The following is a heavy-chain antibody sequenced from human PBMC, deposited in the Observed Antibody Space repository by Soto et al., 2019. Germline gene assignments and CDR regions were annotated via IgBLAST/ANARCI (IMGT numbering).Heavy chain of an antibody. V-gene: IGHV4-34*01. CDR1: GGSFSGYY. D-gene: IGHD3-10*01. Sequence: QVQLQQWGAGLLKPSETLSLTCAVYGGSFSGYYWSWIRQPPGKGLEWIGEINHSGSTNYNPSLKSRVTISVDTSKNQFSLKLSSVTAADTAVYYCARPGVTGAVRYFDYWGQGTLVTVSS. J-gene: IGHJ4*02. CDR3: ARPGVTGAVRYFDY. CDR2: INHSGST.